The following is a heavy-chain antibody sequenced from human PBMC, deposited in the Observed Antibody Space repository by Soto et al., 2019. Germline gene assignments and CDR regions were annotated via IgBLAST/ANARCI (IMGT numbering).Heavy chain of an antibody. J-gene: IGHJ6*02. D-gene: IGHD5-18*01. Sequence: GGSLRLSCAASGFTFSSYGMHWVRQAPGKGLEWVAVISYDGSNKYYADSVKGRFTISRDNSKNTLYLQMNSLRAEDTAVYYCAKDSGYSYGYSRSLPGRMDVWGQGTTVTVSS. CDR1: GFTFSSYG. CDR3: AKDSGYSYGYSRSLPGRMDV. V-gene: IGHV3-30*18. CDR2: ISYDGSNK.